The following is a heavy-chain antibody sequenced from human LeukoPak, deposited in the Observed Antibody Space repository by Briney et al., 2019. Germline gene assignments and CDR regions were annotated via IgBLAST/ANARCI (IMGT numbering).Heavy chain of an antibody. V-gene: IGHV4-59*01. CDR3: AREFSWSGFDY. CDR2: IYSSGDT. J-gene: IGHJ4*02. CDR1: GGSISSYY. Sequence: SETLSLTCSVSGGSISSYYWSWIRQSPGKGLEWIGAIYSSGDTFYNPSLKSRVTISVDSSKNQFSLKLSSVTAADTAVYYCAREFSWSGFDYWGQGTLVTVSS. D-gene: IGHD3-3*01.